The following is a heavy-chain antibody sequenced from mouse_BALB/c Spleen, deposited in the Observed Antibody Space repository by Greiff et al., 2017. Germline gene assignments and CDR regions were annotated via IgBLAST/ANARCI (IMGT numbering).Heavy chain of an antibody. Sequence: EVQGVESGGDLVKPGGSLKLSCAASGFTFSSYGMSWVRQTPDKRLEWVATISSGGSYTYYPDSVKGRFTISRDNAKNTLYLQMSSLKSEDTAMYYCARHGDYGYTFDYWGQGTTLTVSS. D-gene: IGHD2-2*01. CDR1: GFTFSSYG. CDR2: ISSGGSYT. CDR3: ARHGDYGYTFDY. J-gene: IGHJ2*01. V-gene: IGHV5-6*01.